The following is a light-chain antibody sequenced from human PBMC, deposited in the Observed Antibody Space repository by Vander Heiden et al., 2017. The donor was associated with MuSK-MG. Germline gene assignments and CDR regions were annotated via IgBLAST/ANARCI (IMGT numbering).Light chain of an antibody. CDR2: DAS. Sequence: DIQMTQSPSSLSASVGDRVTITCQASQDISNYLNWYQQKPGKAPKLLIYDASNLETGVPSRFSGSGSGTDFTFTISSLQPEDFATYYCQQDYNLPHTFGHGTKVDIK. CDR3: QQDYNLPHT. J-gene: IGKJ3*01. CDR1: QDISNY. V-gene: IGKV1-33*01.